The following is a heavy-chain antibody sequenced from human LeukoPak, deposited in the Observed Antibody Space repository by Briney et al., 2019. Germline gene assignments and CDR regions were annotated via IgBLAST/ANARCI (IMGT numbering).Heavy chain of an antibody. CDR3: ASAGHPYSSDFDY. CDR2: IYYSGSF. CDR1: GGSISSYY. V-gene: IGHV4-59*01. J-gene: IGHJ4*02. D-gene: IGHD6-19*01. Sequence: SETLSLTCTVSGGSISSYYWSWIRQPPGKGLEWIGYIYYSGSFNYNPSLKSRVTISVDTSKNQFSLKLSSVNAADTAVYYCASAGHPYSSDFDYWGQGTLVTVSS.